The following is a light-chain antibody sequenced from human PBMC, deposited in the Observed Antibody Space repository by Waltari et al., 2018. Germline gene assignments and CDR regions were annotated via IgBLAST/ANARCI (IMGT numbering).Light chain of an antibody. J-gene: IGKJ1*01. Sequence: EIVLTQSPGTLALSPGESATLSCRASQTIRESLAGYQQKPGQAPRLLIYGASSRAAGIPDRFSGSGSGTDFSLTISRLEPEDFAVYYCQHYVRLPVTFGRGTKVEIK. CDR1: QTIRES. CDR2: GAS. CDR3: QHYVRLPVT. V-gene: IGKV3-20*01.